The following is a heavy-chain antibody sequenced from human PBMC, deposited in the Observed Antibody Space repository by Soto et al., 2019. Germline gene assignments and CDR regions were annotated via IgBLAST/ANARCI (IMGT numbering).Heavy chain of an antibody. CDR2: IGASSGNT. CDR1: GYTFTSNG. V-gene: IGHV1-58*02. D-gene: IGHD1-1*01. CDR3: AADDMTTFI. J-gene: IGHJ4*02. Sequence: SVKVSCKASGYTFTSNGISWVRQAPGQGLEWIGWIGASSGNTNSAQKFQERVTFTRDMSTSTVYMELSSLKSEDTAVYYCAADDMTTFIWGQGTLVTVSS.